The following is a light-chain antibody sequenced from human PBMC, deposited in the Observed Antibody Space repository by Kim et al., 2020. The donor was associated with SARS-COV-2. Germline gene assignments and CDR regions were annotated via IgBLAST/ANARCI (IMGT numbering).Light chain of an antibody. CDR1: ETIDNNY. CDR3: NQYTTAAIT. CDR2: HAS. Sequence: EILLTQSPGTLSLSQGESATVSCRATETIDNNYLAWYQQKPGQAPRLLIYHASTRATGIPDRFRGSGSGTDFTLTISGLEPEDFAVFYSNQYTTAAITFYQGTRLLI. V-gene: IGKV3-20*01. J-gene: IGKJ5*01.